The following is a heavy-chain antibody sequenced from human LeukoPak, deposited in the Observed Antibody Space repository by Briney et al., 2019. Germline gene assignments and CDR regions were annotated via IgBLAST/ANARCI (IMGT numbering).Heavy chain of an antibody. Sequence: GGSLRLSCAASGFTFDRFTIHWVRQTPGKGLEYVSAISSNGGSTYYANSVKGRFTISRDNSKNTLYLQMNSLRAEDTAVYYCAKPKRWLRSDNWFDPWGQGTLVTVSS. CDR3: AKPKRWLRSDNWFDP. CDR2: ISSNGGST. D-gene: IGHD5-12*01. V-gene: IGHV3-64*01. CDR1: GFTFDRFT. J-gene: IGHJ5*02.